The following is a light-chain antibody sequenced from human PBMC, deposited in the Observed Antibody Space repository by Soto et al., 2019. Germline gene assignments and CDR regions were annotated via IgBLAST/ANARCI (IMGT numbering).Light chain of an antibody. V-gene: IGKV3-15*01. J-gene: IGKJ5*01. CDR3: QQYSAWPIT. CDR2: GAS. Sequence: EILMAQSPTTLSVSPGERAALCCRASQGIDIDLAWYQQKPGQAPRLLIFGASTRATGIPARFSGSGSGTEFSLIISSLQSEDFAVYYCQQYSAWPITFGQGTRLDIK. CDR1: QGIDID.